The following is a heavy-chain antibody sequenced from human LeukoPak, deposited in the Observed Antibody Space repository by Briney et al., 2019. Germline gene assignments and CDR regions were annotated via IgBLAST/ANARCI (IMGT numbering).Heavy chain of an antibody. CDR3: ARTVVVAATDWFDP. V-gene: IGHV4-59*08. CDR1: GGSISSYY. CDR2: IYYSGST. D-gene: IGHD2-15*01. J-gene: IGHJ5*02. Sequence: SETLSLTCTVSGGSISSYYWSWIRQPPGKGLEWIGYIYYSGSTNYNPSLKSRVTISVDTSKNQFSLKLSSVTAADTAVYYCARTVVVAATDWFDPWGQGTLVTVSS.